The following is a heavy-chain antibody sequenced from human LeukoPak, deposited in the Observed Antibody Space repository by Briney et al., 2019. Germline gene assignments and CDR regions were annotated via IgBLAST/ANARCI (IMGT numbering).Heavy chain of an antibody. Sequence: PGGSLRLSCAASGFTFSTFAMIWVRQPPRKGLEWVSSIFPSGGEIHYADSVRGRFTISRDNSKITLSLQMNSLRAEDTAIYYCATYRQVLLPFESWGQGTLVTVSS. D-gene: IGHD2-8*02. CDR1: GFTFSTFA. V-gene: IGHV3-23*01. CDR3: ATYRQVLLPFES. CDR2: IFPSGGEI. J-gene: IGHJ4*02.